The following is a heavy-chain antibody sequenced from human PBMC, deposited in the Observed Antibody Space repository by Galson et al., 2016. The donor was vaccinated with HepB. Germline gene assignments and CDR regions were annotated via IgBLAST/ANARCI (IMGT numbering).Heavy chain of an antibody. CDR3: ARGLGYDDGMDV. CDR1: GGSFSXXX. V-gene: IGHV1-69*13. D-gene: IGHD5-12*01. CDR2: IIPTVDTA. Sequence: SVKVSCKAFGGSFSXXXISXXXQAXGQGLEWMGGIIPTVDTAKYAQKFQGRVTITADESTTTIYMDVSSLGYEDTAVYYCARGLGYDDGMDVWGQGTTVTVSS. J-gene: IGHJ6*02.